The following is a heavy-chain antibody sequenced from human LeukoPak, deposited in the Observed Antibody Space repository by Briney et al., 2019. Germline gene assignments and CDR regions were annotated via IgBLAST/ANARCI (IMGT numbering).Heavy chain of an antibody. CDR3: ARGGYSYGDNWFDP. V-gene: IGHV4-34*01. CDR2: INHSGST. Sequence: SETLSLTCAVYGGSFSGYYWSWIRQPPGKGLEWIGEINHSGSTNYNPSLKSRVTISVDTSKNQFSLKLSSVTAADTAVYYCARGGYSYGDNWFDPWGQGTLVTVSS. CDR1: GGSFSGYY. D-gene: IGHD5-18*01. J-gene: IGHJ5*02.